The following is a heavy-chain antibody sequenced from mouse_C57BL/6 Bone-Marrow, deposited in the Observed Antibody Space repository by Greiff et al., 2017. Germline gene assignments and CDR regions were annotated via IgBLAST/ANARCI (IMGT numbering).Heavy chain of an antibody. CDR1: GYTFTSYT. CDR3: DRWGSSAY. CDR2: INPSSGYT. Sequence: QVQLQQSGAELARPGASVKLSCKASGYTFTSYTMHWVKQRPGQGLEWIGYINPSSGYTNYNQKFKDKDTLTADKSSSTDYMQLSSLTSEDSAVXYCDRWGSSAYWGQGTLVTVSA. V-gene: IGHV1-4*01. J-gene: IGHJ3*01.